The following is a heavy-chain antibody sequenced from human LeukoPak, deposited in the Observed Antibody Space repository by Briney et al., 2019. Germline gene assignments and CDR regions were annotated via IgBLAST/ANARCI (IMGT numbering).Heavy chain of an antibody. J-gene: IGHJ4*02. Sequence: SETLSLTCTVSGGSISNYWWSWIRQPPGKGLEWIGYVFDSGSTNYNPSLKSRVTILVDTAKKQFSLKLSSVTAADTAVYYCARGYSSSWNYFDYWGQGTLVTVSS. V-gene: IGHV4-59*01. CDR1: GGSISNYW. CDR2: VFDSGST. CDR3: ARGYSSSWNYFDY. D-gene: IGHD6-13*01.